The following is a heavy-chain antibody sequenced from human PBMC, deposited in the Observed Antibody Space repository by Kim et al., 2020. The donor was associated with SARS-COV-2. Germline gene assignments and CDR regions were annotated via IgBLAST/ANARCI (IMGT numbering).Heavy chain of an antibody. CDR3: AKGSSWPYYYYGMDV. J-gene: IGHJ6*02. V-gene: IGHV3-9*01. CDR1: GFTFGDYA. Sequence: GGSLRLSCAASGFTFGDYAMHWVRQAPGKGLEWVSGISWNSGSIGYADSVKGRFTISRDNAKNSLYLQMNSLRAEDTALYYCAKGSSWPYYYYGMDVWGQGTTVTVSS. CDR2: ISWNSGSI. D-gene: IGHD6-13*01.